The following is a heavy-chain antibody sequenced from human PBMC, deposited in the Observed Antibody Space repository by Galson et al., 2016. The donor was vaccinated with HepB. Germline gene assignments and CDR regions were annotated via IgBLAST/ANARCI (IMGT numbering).Heavy chain of an antibody. CDR1: GYSFPSYW. CDR2: IDPRDSYT. V-gene: IGHV5-10-1*01. D-gene: IGHD3-22*01. Sequence: QSGAEVKKAGESLMVSCKASGYSFPSYWISWVRQMPGKGLEWMGRIDPRDSYTNYSPSFQGHVTISADKSVSTAYLQWSSLTASDTAIYYCARHLWGSDSFDVWGQGTMLSVSS. CDR3: ARHLWGSDSFDV. J-gene: IGHJ3*01.